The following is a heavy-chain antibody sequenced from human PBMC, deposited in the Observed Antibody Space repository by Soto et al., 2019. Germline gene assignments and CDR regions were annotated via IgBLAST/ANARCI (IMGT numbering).Heavy chain of an antibody. CDR2: IKEDGSEK. CDR3: ASYRTMGC. D-gene: IGHD1-26*01. J-gene: IGHJ4*02. Sequence: EVQLVESGGGLVQPGGSLRLSCAASGFTLSSFWMSWVRQAPGKGLEWVASIKEDGSEKTYVDSVKGRFSISRDTAKNALYLQMNSLRAEDAAVYYCASYRTMGCWGQGTPLTVSS. CDR1: GFTLSSFW. V-gene: IGHV3-7*03.